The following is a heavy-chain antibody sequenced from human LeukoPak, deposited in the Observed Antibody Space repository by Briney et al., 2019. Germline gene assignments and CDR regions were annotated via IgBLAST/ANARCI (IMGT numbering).Heavy chain of an antibody. CDR1: GITVSGNY. CDR3: AKERTSEGYFDY. D-gene: IGHD1-1*01. CDR2: IYSGGNT. J-gene: IGHJ4*02. V-gene: IGHV3-66*01. Sequence: GGSLRLSCAASGITVSGNYMAWVRQAPGKGLEWASVIYSGGNTYHADSVKGRFSISRDNSKNTVYLQMNGLRAEDTAVYYCAKERTSEGYFDYWGQGTLVTVSS.